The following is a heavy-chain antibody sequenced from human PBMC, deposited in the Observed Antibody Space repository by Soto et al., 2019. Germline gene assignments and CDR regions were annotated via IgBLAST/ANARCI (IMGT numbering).Heavy chain of an antibody. V-gene: IGHV4-31*03. CDR1: GGSISSDGYS. Sequence: SETLSLTCNVSGGSISSDGYSWSWVRQHPGKGLEWLGFISNSGGTSYSPSLRRRITISRDPSANQFSLTLSSVTAADTAIYYCARASGFSSNWYFRNFDCWGQGTLVTVSS. CDR2: ISNSGGT. CDR3: ARASGFSSNWYFRNFDC. D-gene: IGHD6-13*01. J-gene: IGHJ4*02.